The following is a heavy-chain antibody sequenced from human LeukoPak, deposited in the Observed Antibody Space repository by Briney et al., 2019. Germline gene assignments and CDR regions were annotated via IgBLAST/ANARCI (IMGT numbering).Heavy chain of an antibody. Sequence: GGSLRLSCTASGFTFSRYWMTWVRQAPGKGLEWVANIKQDGSEKYYVDSVKGRFTISRDNAKNSLYLQMNSLRAEDTAVYYCARVEYYDSSGYSYWGQGTLVTVSS. CDR2: IKQDGSEK. CDR1: GFTFSRYW. CDR3: ARVEYYDSSGYSY. J-gene: IGHJ4*02. V-gene: IGHV3-7*01. D-gene: IGHD3-22*01.